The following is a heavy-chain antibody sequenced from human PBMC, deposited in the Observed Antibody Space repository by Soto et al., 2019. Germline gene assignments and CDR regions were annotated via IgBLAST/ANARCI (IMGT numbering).Heavy chain of an antibody. V-gene: IGHV4-39*01. Sequence: SETLSLTCTVSGGSIGSGSYYWAWIRQPPGKGLEWIGSIYFSGSTHYNVSLTSRVTISVDTSRNQFSLKLSSVTATDTAVYYCARHVRGWQLMLDNWGQGSLVTVS. CDR2: IYFSGST. J-gene: IGHJ4*02. D-gene: IGHD6-13*01. CDR1: GGSIGSGSYY. CDR3: ARHVRGWQLMLDN.